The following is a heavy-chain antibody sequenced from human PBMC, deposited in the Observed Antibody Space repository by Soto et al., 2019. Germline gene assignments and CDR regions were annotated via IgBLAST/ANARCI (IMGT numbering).Heavy chain of an antibody. CDR3: ARSGYDILTGYYHFDY. V-gene: IGHV4-59*01. CDR1: GGSISSYY. CDR2: IYYSGST. J-gene: IGHJ4*02. Sequence: SETLSLTCTVSGGSISSYYWSWIRQPPGKGLEWIGYIYYSGSTNYNPSLKSRVTISVDTSKNQFSLKLSSVTAADTAVYYCARSGYDILTGYYHFDYWGQGTLVTVSS. D-gene: IGHD3-9*01.